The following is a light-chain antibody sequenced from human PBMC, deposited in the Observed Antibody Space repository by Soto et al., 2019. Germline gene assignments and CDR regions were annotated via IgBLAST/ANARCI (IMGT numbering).Light chain of an antibody. CDR1: SSDVGGYNY. CDR2: DVS. J-gene: IGLJ2*01. CDR3: SSYTSSSF. Sequence: QSALTQPASVSRSPGQSITISCTGTSSDVGGYNYVSWYQQHPGKAPKLMIYDVSNRPSGVSNRFSGSKSGNTASLTISGLQAEDEADYYCSSYTSSSFFGGGTKLTV. V-gene: IGLV2-14*01.